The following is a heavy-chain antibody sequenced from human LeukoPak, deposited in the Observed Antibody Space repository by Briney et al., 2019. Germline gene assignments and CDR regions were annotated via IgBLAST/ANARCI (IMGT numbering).Heavy chain of an antibody. CDR1: GDSITTKTYS. J-gene: IGHJ4*02. D-gene: IGHD6-19*01. CDR2: IYSSGST. CDR3: ARVRAVSVSFDS. Sequence: SETLSLTCAVSGDSITTKTYSWGWFRQPPGKDLEWIANIYSSGSTFYNPSLKSRITMSVDTSENRFSLRLSSLSAADTAVYYCARVRAVSVSFDSWGQGTLVTVSS. V-gene: IGHV4-39*07.